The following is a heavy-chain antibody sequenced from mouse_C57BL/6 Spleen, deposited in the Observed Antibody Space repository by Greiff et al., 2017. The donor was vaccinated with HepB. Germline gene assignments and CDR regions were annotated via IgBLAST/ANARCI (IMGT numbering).Heavy chain of an antibody. Sequence: EVKLVESEGGLVQPGSSMKLSCTASGFTFSDYYMAWVRQVPEKGLEWVANINYDGSSTYYLDSLKSRFIISRDNAKNILYLQMSSLKSEDTATYYCARDQPAWDAWYFDVWGTGTTVTVSS. D-gene: IGHD4-1*01. J-gene: IGHJ1*03. CDR3: ARDQPAWDAWYFDV. CDR1: GFTFSDYY. CDR2: INYDGSST. V-gene: IGHV5-16*01.